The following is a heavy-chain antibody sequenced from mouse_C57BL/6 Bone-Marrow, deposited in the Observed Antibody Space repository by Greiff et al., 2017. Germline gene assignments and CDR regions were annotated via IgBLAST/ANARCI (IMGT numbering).Heavy chain of an antibody. CDR1: GFNIKDDY. Sequence: DVKLVESGAELVRPGASVKLSCTASGFNIKDDYMHWVKQRPEQGLEWIGWIDPENGDTEYASKFQGKATLTADTSSITAYLQLSSLTSEDAAVYYCSTHGSPYYFDYWGQGTTLTVSS. D-gene: IGHD2-2*01. CDR3: STHGSPYYFDY. J-gene: IGHJ2*01. V-gene: IGHV14-4*01. CDR2: IDPENGDT.